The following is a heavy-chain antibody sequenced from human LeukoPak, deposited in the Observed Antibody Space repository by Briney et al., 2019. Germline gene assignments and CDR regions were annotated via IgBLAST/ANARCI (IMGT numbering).Heavy chain of an antibody. J-gene: IGHJ4*02. CDR1: GLTFSEYW. CDR3: TSGIGTYDY. Sequence: GVSLRLSCAVSGLTFSEYWMHWVRQDAGTGLVWVAGISKDGGSTEYADCVKGRCTISRDNAKNTLYLQMNSLTVDDTAVYYCTSGIGTYDYWGLGAQVTVSS. V-gene: IGHV3-74*03. CDR2: ISKDGGST. D-gene: IGHD1-14*01.